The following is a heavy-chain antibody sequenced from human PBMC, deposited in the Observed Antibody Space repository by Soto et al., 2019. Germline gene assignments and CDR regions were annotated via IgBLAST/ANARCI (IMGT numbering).Heavy chain of an antibody. J-gene: IGHJ5*02. Sequence: QVQLVQSGAEVKKPGASVKVSCKASGYTFTSYDINWVRQATGQGLEWMGWMNPNSGNTGYAQKLQGRVTMTRNTAISTAYKELSSLRSEDAAGYYCAGIPREYGGNSRYNWFDPWGQGTLVTVSS. V-gene: IGHV1-8*01. CDR3: AGIPREYGGNSRYNWFDP. CDR2: MNPNSGNT. CDR1: GYTFTSYD. D-gene: IGHD2-21*02.